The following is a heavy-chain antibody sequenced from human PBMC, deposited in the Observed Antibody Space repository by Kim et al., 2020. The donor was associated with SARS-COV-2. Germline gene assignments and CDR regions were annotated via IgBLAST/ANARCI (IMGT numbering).Heavy chain of an antibody. CDR3: ATTTPVDIVATGLSHYGMDV. D-gene: IGHD5-12*01. J-gene: IGHJ6*02. CDR1: GGSISSYY. CDR2: IYYSGST. Sequence: SETLSLTCTVSGGSISSYYWSWIRQPPGKGLEWIGYIYYSGSTNYNPSLKSRVTISVDTSKNQFSLKLSSVTAADTAVYYCATTTPVDIVATGLSHYGMDVWGQGTTVTVSS. V-gene: IGHV4-59*01.